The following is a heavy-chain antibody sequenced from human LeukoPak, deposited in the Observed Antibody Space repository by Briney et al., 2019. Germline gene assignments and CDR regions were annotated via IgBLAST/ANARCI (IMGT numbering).Heavy chain of an antibody. CDR2: IYYSGSS. CDR3: AREDYSGSGSYYTFIDN. Sequence: SETLSLTCTVSGGSISSGDYYWSWIRQPPGKGLEWIGCIYYSGSSYYNPSLKSRVSISLDTSKNQFSLKLDSVTAADTAVYYCAREDYSGSGSYYTFIDNWGQGILVTVSS. V-gene: IGHV4-30-4*01. CDR1: GGSISSGDYY. D-gene: IGHD3-10*01. J-gene: IGHJ4*02.